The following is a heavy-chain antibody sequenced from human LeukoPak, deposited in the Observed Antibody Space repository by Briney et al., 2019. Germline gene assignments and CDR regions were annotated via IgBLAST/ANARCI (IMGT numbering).Heavy chain of an antibody. V-gene: IGHV1-8*03. J-gene: IGHJ5*02. CDR2: MNPNSGNT. D-gene: IGHD3-3*01. Sequence: ASVKVSCKASGYTFTSYDINWARQATGQGLEWMGWMNPNSGNTGYAQKFQGRVTITRNTSISTAYMELSSLRSEDTAVYYCARARPYYDFWSGYSPWGQGTLVTVSS. CDR3: ARARPYYDFWSGYSP. CDR1: GYTFTSYD.